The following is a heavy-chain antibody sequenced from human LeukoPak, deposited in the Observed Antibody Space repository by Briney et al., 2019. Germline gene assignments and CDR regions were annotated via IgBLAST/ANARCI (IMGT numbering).Heavy chain of an antibody. CDR3: AREDGYNQGALYYYYGIDV. V-gene: IGHV4-59*01. Sequence: SETLSLTCTVSGGSISRDYGSWVRQPPGEGLGWSGYIYYRGSTTYNPSLKSRVTIPVDPSKNQFSLKLSSVPAADPAVYYCAREDGYNQGALYYYYGIDVWGQGTTVTVSS. CDR2: IYYRGST. D-gene: IGHD5-24*01. J-gene: IGHJ6*02. CDR1: GGSISRDY.